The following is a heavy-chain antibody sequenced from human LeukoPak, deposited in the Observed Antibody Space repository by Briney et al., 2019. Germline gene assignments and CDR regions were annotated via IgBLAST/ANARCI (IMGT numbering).Heavy chain of an antibody. D-gene: IGHD5-12*01. V-gene: IGHV1-2*02. CDR1: GGTFSSYA. J-gene: IGHJ3*02. CDR3: ARADIVGTILTDAFHI. Sequence: ASVKVSCKASGGTFSSYAISWVRQAPGQGLEWMGWINPNSGGTNYAQKFQGRVTMTRDTSISTAYMDLSRLRSDDTAVYYCARADIVGTILTDAFHIWGQRTRVTVSS. CDR2: INPNSGGT.